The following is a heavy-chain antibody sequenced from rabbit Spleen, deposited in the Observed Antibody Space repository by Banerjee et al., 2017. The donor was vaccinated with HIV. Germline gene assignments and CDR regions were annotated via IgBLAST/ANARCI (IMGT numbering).Heavy chain of an antibody. J-gene: IGHJ2*01. Sequence: QSLEESGGDLVKPGASLTLACTASGIDFSGNYYMCWVRQAPGKGLEWIGCIYVGSGGYSYYASWAKGRFTISKTSSTTVTLQMTSLTAADTATYFCAREAYWNSGDAAYAYGTWGPGTLVTVS. V-gene: IGHV1S40*01. CDR3: AREAYWNSGDAAYAYGT. CDR2: IYVGSGGYS. D-gene: IGHD6-1*01. CDR1: GIDFSGNYY.